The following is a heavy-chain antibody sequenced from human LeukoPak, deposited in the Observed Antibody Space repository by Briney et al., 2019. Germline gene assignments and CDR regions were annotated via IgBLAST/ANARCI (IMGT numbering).Heavy chain of an antibody. V-gene: IGHV3-21*01. Sequence: GGSLGLSCAASGFTFSSYSMNWVRQAPGKGLEWVSSISSSSSYIYYADSVKGRFTISRDNAKNSLYLQMNSLRAEDTAVYYCARDYGDYAELGMDVWGQGTTVTVSS. D-gene: IGHD4-17*01. J-gene: IGHJ6*02. CDR3: ARDYGDYAELGMDV. CDR1: GFTFSSYS. CDR2: ISSSSSYI.